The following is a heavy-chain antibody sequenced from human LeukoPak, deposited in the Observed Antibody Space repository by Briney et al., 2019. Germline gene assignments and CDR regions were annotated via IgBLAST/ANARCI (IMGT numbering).Heavy chain of an antibody. CDR2: IYPGDSDT. CDR3: ARLLRNIAAAVYYFDY. V-gene: IGHV5-51*01. CDR1: GYNFTSYW. Sequence: GESLKISCKGSGYNFTSYWIGWVRQMPGKGLEWMGIIYPGDSDTRYSPSFQGQVTISADKSISTAYLQWSSLRASDTAMYYCARLLRNIAAAVYYFDYWGQGTLVTVSS. J-gene: IGHJ4*02. D-gene: IGHD6-13*01.